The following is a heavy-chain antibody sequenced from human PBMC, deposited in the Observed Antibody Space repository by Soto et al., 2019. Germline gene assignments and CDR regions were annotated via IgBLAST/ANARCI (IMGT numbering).Heavy chain of an antibody. CDR2: ISSSSSTI. CDR1: GFTFSSYS. D-gene: IGHD6-6*01. V-gene: IGHV3-48*01. J-gene: IGHJ3*02. CDR3: ARDHLRTVGVFAARPKDAFDI. Sequence: GGSLRLSCAASGFTFSSYSMNWVRQAPGKGLEWVSYISSSSSTIYYADSVKGRFTISRDNAKNSLYLQMNSLRAEDTAVYYCARDHLRTVGVFAARPKDAFDIWGQGTMVTVSS.